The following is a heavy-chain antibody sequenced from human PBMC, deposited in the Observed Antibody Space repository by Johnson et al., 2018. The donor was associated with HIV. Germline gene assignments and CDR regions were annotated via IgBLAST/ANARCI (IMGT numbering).Heavy chain of an antibody. Sequence: VQLVESGGGLVQPGRSLRLSCAASGFTFDDYAMHWVRQAPGKGLEWVSGIRWNSGSIGYADSVKGRFTISRDNDKNSLYLQMNSLRAEDTALYYCAKDMGYGGNPGAFDIWGQGTMVTVSS. J-gene: IGHJ3*02. D-gene: IGHD4-23*01. CDR1: GFTFDDYA. CDR3: AKDMGYGGNPGAFDI. CDR2: IRWNSGSI. V-gene: IGHV3-9*01.